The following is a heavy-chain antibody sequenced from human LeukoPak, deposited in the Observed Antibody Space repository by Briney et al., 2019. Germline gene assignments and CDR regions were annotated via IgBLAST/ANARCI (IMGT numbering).Heavy chain of an antibody. J-gene: IGHJ5*02. Sequence: PGGSLRLSCVASGFNFSTYSMNWVRQAPGKGLEWVSSVSSGSTYIYYGDSVKGRFTISRDNAKNSLYLQMSSLRAEDTAVYYCARGLNWFDPWGQGTLVTVSS. CDR1: GFNFSTYS. CDR3: ARGLNWFDP. V-gene: IGHV3-21*01. CDR2: VSSGSTYI.